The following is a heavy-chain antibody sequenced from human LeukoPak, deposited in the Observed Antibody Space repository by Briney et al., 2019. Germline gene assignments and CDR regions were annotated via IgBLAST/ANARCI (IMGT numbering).Heavy chain of an antibody. J-gene: IGHJ4*02. CDR2: ISGSGGTT. CDR1: GFTFSNYG. D-gene: IGHD2-21*02. CDR3: AKGRLDYGDYYVDD. V-gene: IGHV3-23*01. Sequence: QHGESLKISCAASGFTFSNYGMSWVRQAPGKGLEWVSAISGSGGTTYYADSVKGRFTISRDNSKNTLYLQMNSLRAEDTSLYYCAKGRLDYGDYYVDDWGQGTLVTVSS.